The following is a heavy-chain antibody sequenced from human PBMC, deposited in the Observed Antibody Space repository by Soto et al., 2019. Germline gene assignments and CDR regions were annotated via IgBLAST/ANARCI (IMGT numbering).Heavy chain of an antibody. J-gene: IGHJ3*02. CDR2: INPNSGGT. V-gene: IGHV1-2*02. CDR3: ASAVWFGELGDAFDT. Sequence: GASVQVSHKASGYTLTGYYMHLVRQAPGQGRQWRGWINPNSGGTNYAQTFQGRVTMTRDTSNSTAYMELSRLSSDDTAVYYCASAVWFGELGDAFDTWGQGTMVTVSS. D-gene: IGHD3-10*01. CDR1: GYTLTGYY.